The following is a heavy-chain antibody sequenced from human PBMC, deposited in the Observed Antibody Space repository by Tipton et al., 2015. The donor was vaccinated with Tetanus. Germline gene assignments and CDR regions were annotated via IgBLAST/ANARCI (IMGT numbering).Heavy chain of an antibody. Sequence: QLVQSGAEWKKPGESLNISCQGSGYTFRSFWIGWVRLMPGKGLEWMGIIYPGDSDTQYIPSFQGQVAFSVDKSINTAYLQWSSLKASDTAIYYCATSGGDCSGGSCYSVWGQGTLVTVSS. D-gene: IGHD2-15*01. V-gene: IGHV5-51*03. CDR2: IYPGDSDT. J-gene: IGHJ4*02. CDR3: ATSGGDCSGGSCYSV. CDR1: GYTFRSFW.